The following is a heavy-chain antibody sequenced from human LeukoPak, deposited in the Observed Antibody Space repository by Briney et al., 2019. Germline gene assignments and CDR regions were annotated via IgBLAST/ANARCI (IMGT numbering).Heavy chain of an antibody. Sequence: PSETLSLTCTVSGGSISSYYWSWIRQPPGKGLEWIGYIYYSGSTNYNPSLKSRVTISVDTSKNQFSLKLSSVTAADTAVYYCAKLAKYFYGSETYYFFEHWGQGTPVTASS. V-gene: IGHV4-59*01. CDR3: AKLAKYFYGSETYYFFEH. CDR1: GGSISSYY. J-gene: IGHJ4*02. CDR2: IYYSGST. D-gene: IGHD3-10*01.